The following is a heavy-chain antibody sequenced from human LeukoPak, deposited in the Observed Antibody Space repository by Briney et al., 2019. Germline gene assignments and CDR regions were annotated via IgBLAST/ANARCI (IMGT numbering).Heavy chain of an antibody. CDR2: IYYSGST. D-gene: IGHD3-16*02. CDR3: ARRQYYDYVWGSYRYTHFDY. J-gene: IGHJ4*02. Sequence: SETLSLTCTVSGGSISNSTYYWAWIRQPPGKGLEWIGSIYYSGSTYYNPSLKSRVTISVDTSKNQFSLKLSSVTAADTAVYYCARRQYYDYVWGSYRYTHFDYWGQGTLVTVSS. CDR1: GGSISNSTYY. V-gene: IGHV4-39*07.